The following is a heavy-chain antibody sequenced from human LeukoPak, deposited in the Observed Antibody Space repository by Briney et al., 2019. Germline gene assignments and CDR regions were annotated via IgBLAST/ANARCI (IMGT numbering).Heavy chain of an antibody. D-gene: IGHD6-19*01. CDR1: GGSFSGYY. Sequence: PSETLSLTCAVYGGSFSGYYWSWIRQPPGKGLEWIGEINHSGSTNYNPSLKGRVTISVDTSKNQFSLKLSSVTAADTAVYYCARLPRGWYGGDYWGQGTLVTVSS. CDR2: INHSGST. CDR3: ARLPRGWYGGDY. J-gene: IGHJ4*02. V-gene: IGHV4-34*01.